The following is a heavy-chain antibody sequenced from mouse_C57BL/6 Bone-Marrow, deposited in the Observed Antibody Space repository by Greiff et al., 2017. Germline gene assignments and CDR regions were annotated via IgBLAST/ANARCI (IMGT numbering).Heavy chain of an antibody. CDR1: GYTFTSYW. CDR2: IYPGSGST. V-gene: IGHV1-55*01. D-gene: IGHD2-4*01. CDR3: ARSLIYYDLDY. Sequence: QVQLQQPGAELVKPGASVKMSCKASGYTFTSYWITWVKQRPGQGLEWIGDIYPGSGSTNYNEKFKSKATLTVETSSSTAYMQLSSLTSEDSAVYYCARSLIYYDLDYWGQGTTLTVSS. J-gene: IGHJ2*01.